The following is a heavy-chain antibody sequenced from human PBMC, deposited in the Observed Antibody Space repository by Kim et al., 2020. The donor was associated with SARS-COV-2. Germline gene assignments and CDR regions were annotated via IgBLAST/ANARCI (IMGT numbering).Heavy chain of an antibody. CDR3: ARVITTTTWNDPAYDY. V-gene: IGHV3-9*01. J-gene: IGHJ4*02. CDR1: GFPFDDYA. CDR2: ISWNSGNR. Sequence: GGSLRLSCAASGFPFDDYAMHWVREVPGKGLEWVSGISWNSGNRAYADSVKGRFTISRDNAKNSLFLQMNSLRPGDTALYYCARVITTTTWNDPAYDYWGQGIQVTVSS. D-gene: IGHD1-1*01.